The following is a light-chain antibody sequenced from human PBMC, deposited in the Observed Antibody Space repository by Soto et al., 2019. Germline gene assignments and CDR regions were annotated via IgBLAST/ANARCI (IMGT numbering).Light chain of an antibody. J-gene: IGLJ1*01. Sequence: QSVLTQPPSASGSPGQSVAISCTGTSSDGGGYNYVSWYQQTPGKAPKPMIYEVNKQPPGVPDRFSGSKSGNTASLTVSGLQAEDEADYYCSSYAGSSNVFGTGTKVTVL. CDR1: SSDGGGYNY. V-gene: IGLV2-8*01. CDR3: SSYAGSSNV. CDR2: EVN.